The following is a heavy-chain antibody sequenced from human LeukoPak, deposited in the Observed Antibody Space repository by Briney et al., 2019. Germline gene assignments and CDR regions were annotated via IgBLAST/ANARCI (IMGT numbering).Heavy chain of an antibody. V-gene: IGHV3-33*01. Sequence: PGRSLRLSCAASGFTFSSYGMHWVRQAPGKGLEWVAVIWYDGSNKYYADLVKGRSTISRDNSKNTLYLQMNSLRAEDTAVYYCARANYYDSSGYPGAFDIWGQGTMVTVSS. D-gene: IGHD3-22*01. CDR1: GFTFSSYG. J-gene: IGHJ3*02. CDR3: ARANYYDSSGYPGAFDI. CDR2: IWYDGSNK.